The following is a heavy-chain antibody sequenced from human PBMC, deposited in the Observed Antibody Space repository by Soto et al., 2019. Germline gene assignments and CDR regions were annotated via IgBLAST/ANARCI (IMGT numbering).Heavy chain of an antibody. CDR1: GYTFTGYY. CDR3: VTSRVSIAVAGETEYYFDY. D-gene: IGHD6-19*01. CDR2: VNPNSGGT. V-gene: IGHV1-2*04. Sequence: ASVKVSCKASGYTFTGYYIHWVRQAPGQGLEWMGWVNPNSGGTNYAQKFQGWVTVTRDTSISTAYMELSRLRSDDTAVYYCVTSRVSIAVAGETEYYFDYWGQGTLVTVSS. J-gene: IGHJ4*02.